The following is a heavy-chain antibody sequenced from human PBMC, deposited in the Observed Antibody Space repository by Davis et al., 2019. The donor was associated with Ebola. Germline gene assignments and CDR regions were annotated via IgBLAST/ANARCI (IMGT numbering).Heavy chain of an antibody. Sequence: PGGSLRLSCVVSGFTFSGYTMIWVRQAPGKGLEWVSGMSGSGGSTFYADSVKGRFTISRDDSKNTLYLQMNSLRAEDTAVYYCAKWDGYGDYWGQGTLVTVSS. V-gene: IGHV3-23*01. D-gene: IGHD5-24*01. CDR1: GFTFSGYT. CDR3: AKWDGYGDY. CDR2: MSGSGGST. J-gene: IGHJ4*02.